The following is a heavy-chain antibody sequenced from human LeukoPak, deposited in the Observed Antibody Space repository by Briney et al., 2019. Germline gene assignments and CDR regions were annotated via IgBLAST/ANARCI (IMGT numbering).Heavy chain of an antibody. Sequence: ASVKVSCKASGYTFTGYYMHWVRQAPGQGLEWMGWMNPNSGNTGYAQKFQGRVTMTRNTSISTAYMELSSLRSEDTAVYYCARGTYYYGSGSYYHWGQGTLVTVSS. J-gene: IGHJ5*02. V-gene: IGHV1-8*02. CDR2: MNPNSGNT. CDR1: GYTFTGYY. D-gene: IGHD3-10*01. CDR3: ARGTYYYGSGSYYH.